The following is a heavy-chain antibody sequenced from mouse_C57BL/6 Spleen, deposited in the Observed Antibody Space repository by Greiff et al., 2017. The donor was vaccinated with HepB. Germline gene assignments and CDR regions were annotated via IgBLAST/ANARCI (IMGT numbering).Heavy chain of an antibody. Sequence: VQLQQSGPELVKPGASVKISCKASGYAFSSSWMNWVKQRPGKGLEWIGRIYPGDGDTNYNGKFKGKATLTADKSSSTAYMQLSSLTSEDSAVYFCANYGSRGYAMDYWGQGTSVTVSS. CDR1: GYAFSSSW. V-gene: IGHV1-82*01. J-gene: IGHJ4*01. CDR2: IYPGDGDT. D-gene: IGHD1-1*01. CDR3: ANYGSRGYAMDY.